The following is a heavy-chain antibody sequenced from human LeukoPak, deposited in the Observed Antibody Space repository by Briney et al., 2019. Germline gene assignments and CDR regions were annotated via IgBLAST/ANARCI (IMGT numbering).Heavy chain of an antibody. CDR2: IYYSGST. CDR3: ARVTVGASWFDY. V-gene: IGHV4-61*01. D-gene: IGHD1-26*01. Sequence: PSETLSLTCTVSGGSVSSGSYYWSWIRQPPGKGLEWIGYIYYSGSTNYNPSLKSRVSISVDTSKNQFSLKLCSVTAADTAVYYCARVTVGASWFDYWGQGTLVTVSS. CDR1: GGSVSSGSYY. J-gene: IGHJ4*02.